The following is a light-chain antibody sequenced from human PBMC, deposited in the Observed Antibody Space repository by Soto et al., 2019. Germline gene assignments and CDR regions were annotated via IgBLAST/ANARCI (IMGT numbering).Light chain of an antibody. J-gene: IGKJ1*01. CDR3: QQYYSGPQT. CDR2: WAS. V-gene: IGKV4-1*01. CDR1: QSVLYSSNNKNY. Sequence: DIVMTQSPDSLAVSLGERATINCKSSQSVLYSSNNKNYLAWYQQKPGQSPKLLIYWASTRQSGVPDRFSGSGSGTDFTLTITSLQAEDVAVYSCQQYYSGPQTFGQGTKVEIK.